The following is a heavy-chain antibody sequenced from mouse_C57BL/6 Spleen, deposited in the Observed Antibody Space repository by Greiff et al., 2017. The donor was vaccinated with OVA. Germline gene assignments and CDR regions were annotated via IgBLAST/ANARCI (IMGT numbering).Heavy chain of an antibody. V-gene: IGHV1-64*01. J-gene: IGHJ2*01. Sequence: VQLQQPGAELVKPGASVKLSCKASGYTFTSYWMHWVKQRPGQGLEWIGMIHPNSGSTNYNEKFKSKATLTVDKSSSTAYMQLSSLTSEDSAVYYCARDYDYDGGGYWGQGTTLTVSS. CDR1: GYTFTSYW. CDR3: ARDYDYDGGGY. D-gene: IGHD2-4*01. CDR2: IHPNSGST.